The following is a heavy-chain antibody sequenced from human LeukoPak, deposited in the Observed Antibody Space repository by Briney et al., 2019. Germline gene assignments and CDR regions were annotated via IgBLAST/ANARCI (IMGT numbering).Heavy chain of an antibody. J-gene: IGHJ3*02. CDR2: IYPGDSDT. CDR1: GYSFTSYW. CDR3: ALPHGGVGATRAPDGAFDI. D-gene: IGHD1-26*01. Sequence: GESLKISCKGSGYSFTSYWIGWVRQMPGKGLEWMGIIYPGDSDTRYSPSFQGQVTISADKSISTAYLQWSSPKASDTAMYYCALPHGGVGATRAPDGAFDIWGQGTMVTVSS. V-gene: IGHV5-51*01.